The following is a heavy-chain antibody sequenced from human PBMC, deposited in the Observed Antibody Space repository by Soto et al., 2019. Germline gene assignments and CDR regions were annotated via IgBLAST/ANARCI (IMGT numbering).Heavy chain of an antibody. D-gene: IGHD6-19*01. CDR2: ISGSGGST. CDR1: GFTFSSYA. V-gene: IGHV3-23*01. J-gene: IGHJ3*02. CDR3: AKEVLEQWLADDAFDI. Sequence: PGGSLRLSCAASGFTFSSYAMSWVRQAPGKGLEWVSAISGSGGSTYYADSVEGRFTISRDNSKNTLYLQMNSLRAEDTAVYYCAKEVLEQWLADDAFDIWGQGTMVTVSS.